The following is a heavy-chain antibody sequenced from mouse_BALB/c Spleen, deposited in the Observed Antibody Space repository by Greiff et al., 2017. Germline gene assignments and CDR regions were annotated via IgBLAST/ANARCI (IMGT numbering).Heavy chain of an antibody. Sequence: VQLKESGPELVKPGASVKVSCKASGYAFTSYNMYWVKQSHGKSLEWIGYIDPYNGGTSYNQKFKGKATLTVDKSSSTAYMHLNSLTSEDSAVYYCAKFSYYGNHYAMDYWGQGTSVTVSS. V-gene: IGHV1S135*01. CDR3: AKFSYYGNHYAMDY. CDR2: IDPYNGGT. D-gene: IGHD2-1*01. CDR1: GYAFTSYN. J-gene: IGHJ4*01.